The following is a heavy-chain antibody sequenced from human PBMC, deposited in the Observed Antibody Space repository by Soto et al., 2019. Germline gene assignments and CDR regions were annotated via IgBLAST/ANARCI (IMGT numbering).Heavy chain of an antibody. J-gene: IGHJ3*02. Sequence: EVQMLESGGGLVQPGGSLRLSCSVSGFTFSAHAMSWVRQAPGKGLEWVSTVSATDGSTDYADSVKGRFTITRDNSKNTLYLHMSSLRLEDTAIYYSAKDRFNGAFDIWGQATMVPVSS. D-gene: IGHD2-8*01. CDR3: AKDRFNGAFDI. CDR1: GFTFSAHA. V-gene: IGHV3-23*01. CDR2: VSATDGST.